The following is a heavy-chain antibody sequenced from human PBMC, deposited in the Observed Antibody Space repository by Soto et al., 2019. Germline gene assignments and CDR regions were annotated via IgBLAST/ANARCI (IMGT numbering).Heavy chain of an antibody. CDR1: GGSISSYY. CDR2: IYNSGST. D-gene: IGHD3-10*01. V-gene: IGHV4-59*08. J-gene: IGHJ4*02. Sequence: QVQLLESGPGLVKPSEALCLTCTVSGGSISSYYWTWIRQPPGKGLEWIGFIYNSGSTHYNPSLRSRVTISVDTSNNQFSLKLRSVTAADTAVYYCASMGYHYGSGSYPLDYWGQGTLVTVSS. CDR3: ASMGYHYGSGSYPLDY.